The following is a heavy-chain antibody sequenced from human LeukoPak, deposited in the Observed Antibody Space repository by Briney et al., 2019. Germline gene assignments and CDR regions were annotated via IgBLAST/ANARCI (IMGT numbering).Heavy chain of an antibody. CDR3: ARDGGKGWLWFDY. V-gene: IGHV4-30-4*02. D-gene: IGHD3-9*01. CDR1: GGSISSGDYY. CDR2: IYYSGST. J-gene: IGHJ4*02. Sequence: PSETLSLTCTVSGGSISSGDYYWNWIRQPPGKGLEWIGYIYYSGSTYYNPSLKSRVTISVDTSKNQFSLKLSSVTAADTAVYYCARDGGKGWLWFDYWGQGTLVTVSS.